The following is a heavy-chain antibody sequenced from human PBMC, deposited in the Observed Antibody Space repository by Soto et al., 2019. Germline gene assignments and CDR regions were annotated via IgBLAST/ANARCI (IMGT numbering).Heavy chain of an antibody. CDR2: ISSSGSTI. CDR1: GFTFSSYE. J-gene: IGHJ5*02. V-gene: IGHV3-48*03. Sequence: GGSLRLSCAASGFTFSSYEMNWVRQAPGKGLEWVSYISSSGSTIYYADSVKGRFTISRDNAKNSLYLQMNSLRAEDTAVYYCASFRIVVVPAANWFDPWGKGTLVTVSS. D-gene: IGHD2-2*01. CDR3: ASFRIVVVPAANWFDP.